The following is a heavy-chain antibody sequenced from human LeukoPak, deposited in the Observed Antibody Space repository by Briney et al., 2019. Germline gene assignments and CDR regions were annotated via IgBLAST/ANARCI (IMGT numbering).Heavy chain of an antibody. CDR1: GYTFTSYD. CDR3: ARENRVDYYDSSGYYGRLDAFDI. Sequence: ASVKVSCKASGYTFTSYDINWVRQATGQGLEWMGIINPSGGSTSYAQKFQGRVTMTRDTSTSTVYMELSSLRSEDTAVYYCARENRVDYYDSSGYYGRLDAFDIWGQGTMVTVSS. CDR2: INPSGGST. D-gene: IGHD3-22*01. J-gene: IGHJ3*02. V-gene: IGHV1-46*01.